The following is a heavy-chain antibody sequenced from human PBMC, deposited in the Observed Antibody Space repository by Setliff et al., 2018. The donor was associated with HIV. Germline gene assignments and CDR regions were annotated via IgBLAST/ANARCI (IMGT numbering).Heavy chain of an antibody. V-gene: IGHV1-2*02. J-gene: IGHJ6*02. Sequence: ASVEGLLKASGYTFTGHYLHWVRQAPGQGLEWLGWVNPNSGDAIYAQNFQGRVTMTRDTSINAAYMELRGLRSDDTAVYYCARNFGLSPSGKYYYYYGMDIWGQGTTVTVSS. D-gene: IGHD3-10*01. CDR2: VNPNSGDA. CDR3: ARNFGLSPSGKYYYYYGMDI. CDR1: GYTFTGHY.